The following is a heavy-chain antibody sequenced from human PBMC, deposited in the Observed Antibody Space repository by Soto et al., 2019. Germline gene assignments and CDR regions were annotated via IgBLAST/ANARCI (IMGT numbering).Heavy chain of an antibody. D-gene: IGHD6-19*01. V-gene: IGHV1-18*04. J-gene: IGHJ5*01. Sequence: QVQLVQSGAEVKNPGASVKVSCKASGYTFSSNGVSWVRQSPGHGLEWMGWISTFNGNAHYAQKFEGRVTMTTDTSTNTAHSELTSVNSDYTSVYYWARRHGYSSCWYDFWGHGTLVTVSS. CDR2: ISTFNGNA. CDR3: ARRHGYSSCWYDF. CDR1: GYTFSSNG.